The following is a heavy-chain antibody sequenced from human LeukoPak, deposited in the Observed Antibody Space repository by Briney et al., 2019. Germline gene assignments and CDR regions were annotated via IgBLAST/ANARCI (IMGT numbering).Heavy chain of an antibody. CDR3: ARLWGGNGYSGGSLNL. CDR2: IWYDGRR. D-gene: IGHD3-16*01. CDR1: GFTFSSYW. Sequence: GGSLRLSCAASGFTFSSYWMSWVRQAPGKGLEWVAVIWYDGRRDYADSVKGRFTISKDNSNNMVFLQMDRLRAEDTAVYYCARLWGGNGYSGGSLNLWGQGTLVTVSS. J-gene: IGHJ5*02. V-gene: IGHV3-33*08.